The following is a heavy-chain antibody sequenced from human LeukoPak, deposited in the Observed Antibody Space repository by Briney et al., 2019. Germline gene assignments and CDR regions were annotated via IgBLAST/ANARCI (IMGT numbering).Heavy chain of an antibody. D-gene: IGHD6-19*01. CDR3: ARKYSSGWPYYYYYMDV. V-gene: IGHV4-4*07. Sequence: SETLSLTCTVSGGSISSYYWSWIRQPAGKGLEWIGRMYTSGSTNYNPSLKSRVTMSLDTSKNQFSLKLSSVTAADTAVYYCARKYSSGWPYYYYYMDVWGKGTPVTISS. CDR2: MYTSGST. J-gene: IGHJ6*03. CDR1: GGSISSYY.